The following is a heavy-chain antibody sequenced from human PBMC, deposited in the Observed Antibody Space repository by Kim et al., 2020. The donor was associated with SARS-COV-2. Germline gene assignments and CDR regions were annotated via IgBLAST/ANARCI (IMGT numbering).Heavy chain of an antibody. J-gene: IGHJ4*02. D-gene: IGHD4-17*01. Sequence: GSTYYNPSLKSRVTISVDTSKNQFSLKLSSVTAADTAVYYCARTVTHIDYWGQGTLVTVSS. V-gene: IGHV4-30-2*04. CDR3: ARTVTHIDY. CDR2: GST.